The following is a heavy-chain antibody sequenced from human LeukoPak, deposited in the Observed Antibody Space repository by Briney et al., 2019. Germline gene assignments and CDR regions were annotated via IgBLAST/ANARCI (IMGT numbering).Heavy chain of an antibody. CDR3: ATFRFLGT. V-gene: IGHV3-23*01. CDR1: RFTFSSSA. J-gene: IGHJ3*01. CDR2: ISGSGGST. D-gene: IGHD3-3*01. Sequence: GGSLRLSCAASRFTFSSSAMSWVRQAPGKGLEWVSTISGSGGSTYSTDSVKGRFTISRDNSKSTLYLQMNSLRAEDTAVYYCATFRFLGTWGQGTMVTVSP.